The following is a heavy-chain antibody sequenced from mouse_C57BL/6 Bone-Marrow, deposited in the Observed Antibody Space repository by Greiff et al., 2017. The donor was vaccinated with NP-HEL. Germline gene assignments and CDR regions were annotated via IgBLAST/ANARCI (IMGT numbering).Heavy chain of an antibody. CDR1: GYSITSGYY. CDR2: ISYDGSN. CDR3: ARGLLPRTWFAD. D-gene: IGHD1-1*01. J-gene: IGHJ3*01. Sequence: EVKLQESGPGLVKPSQSLSLTCSVTGYSITSGYYWHWIRQFPGNKLEWMGYISYDGSNNYNPSLKNRISITRDRSKNQFLLNLNSVTTEDTATYYCARGLLPRTWFADWGQGTLVTVSA. V-gene: IGHV3-6*01.